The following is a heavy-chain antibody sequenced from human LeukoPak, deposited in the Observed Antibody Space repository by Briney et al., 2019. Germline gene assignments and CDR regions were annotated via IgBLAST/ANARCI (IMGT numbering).Heavy chain of an antibody. CDR1: GGSFSGYY. Sequence: PSETLSLTCAVYGGSFSGYYWSWIRQPPGKGLEWIGEINHSGSTNYNPSLKSRVTISVDTSKNQFSLKLSSVTAADTAVYYCARHRAVAGTGPPYYFDYWGQGTLVTVSS. J-gene: IGHJ4*02. CDR2: INHSGST. CDR3: ARHRAVAGTGPPYYFDY. V-gene: IGHV4-34*01. D-gene: IGHD6-19*01.